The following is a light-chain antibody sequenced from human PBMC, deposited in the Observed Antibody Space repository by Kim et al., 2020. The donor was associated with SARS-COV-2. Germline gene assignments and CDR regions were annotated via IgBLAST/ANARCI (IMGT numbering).Light chain of an antibody. J-gene: IGKJ2*01. CDR1: QSISSS. CDR3: QQSYTTPST. Sequence: SASVGDRVTITCRASQSISSSLNWYQQKPGKAPKLLIYAASSLQSVVPSRFSGSGSGTDFTLTISSLQPEDFATYYCQQSYTTPSTFGQGTKLEI. V-gene: IGKV1-39*01. CDR2: AAS.